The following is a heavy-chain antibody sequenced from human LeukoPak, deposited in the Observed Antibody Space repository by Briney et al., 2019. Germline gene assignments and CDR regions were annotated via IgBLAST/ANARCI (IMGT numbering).Heavy chain of an antibody. CDR2: INSDGSST. CDR3: ARDRNFYYYGSGSYPGTR. D-gene: IGHD3-10*01. V-gene: IGHV3-74*01. Sequence: GGSLRLSCAASGFTFSSYWMHWVRQAPGKGLVWVSRINSDGSSTSYADSVKGRFTVSRDNAKNTLYLQMNSLRAEDTAVYYCARDRNFYYYGSGSYPGTRWGQGTLVTVSS. J-gene: IGHJ4*02. CDR1: GFTFSSYW.